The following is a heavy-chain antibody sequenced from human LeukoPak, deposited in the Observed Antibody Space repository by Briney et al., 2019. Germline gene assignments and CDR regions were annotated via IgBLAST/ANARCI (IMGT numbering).Heavy chain of an antibody. J-gene: IGHJ4*02. V-gene: IGHV4-34*01. CDR1: GGSFSGYY. Sequence: PSETLSLTCAVYGGSFSGYYWSWIRQPPGKGLEWIGEINHSGSTNYNPSLKSRVTISVDTSKNQFSLKLSSVTAADTAVYYCARHGHYYDSSGYYQDVGSLDYWGQGTLVTVSS. CDR2: INHSGST. D-gene: IGHD3-22*01. CDR3: ARHGHYYDSSGYYQDVGSLDY.